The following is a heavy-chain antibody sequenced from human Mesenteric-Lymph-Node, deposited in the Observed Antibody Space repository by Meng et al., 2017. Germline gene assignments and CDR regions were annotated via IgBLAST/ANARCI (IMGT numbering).Heavy chain of an antibody. D-gene: IGHD5-24*01. CDR1: GFTFSSYS. V-gene: IGHV3-21*01. CDR2: ISISSSYI. Sequence: EVQLVESGGGLVQPGGSLRRSCAASGFTFSSYSMNWVRQAQGKGLEWDSSISISSSYIYSSDSVKGRFTISRDNAKSSLYLQMISLRAEEKAVYYCARNVRIRDGYNSDYWGQGTLVTVSS. CDR3: ARNVRIRDGYNSDY. J-gene: IGHJ4*02.